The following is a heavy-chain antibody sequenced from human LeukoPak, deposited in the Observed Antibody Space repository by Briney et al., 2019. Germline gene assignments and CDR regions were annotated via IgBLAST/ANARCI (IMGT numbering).Heavy chain of an antibody. Sequence: GASVKVPCKASGYTFTSYGISWVRQAPGQGLEWMGWISAYNGNTNYAQKLQGRVTMTTDTSTSTAYMELRSLRSDDTAVYYCAREGPSITMVRGVTPMDWFDPWGQGTLVTVSS. CDR1: GYTFTSYG. CDR3: AREGPSITMVRGVTPMDWFDP. V-gene: IGHV1-18*04. D-gene: IGHD3-10*01. J-gene: IGHJ5*02. CDR2: ISAYNGNT.